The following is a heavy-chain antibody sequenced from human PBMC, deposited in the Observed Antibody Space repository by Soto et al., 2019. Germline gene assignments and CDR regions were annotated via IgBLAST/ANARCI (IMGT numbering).Heavy chain of an antibody. D-gene: IGHD6-13*01. V-gene: IGHV4-59*01. CDR3: ARVAGGNTAADLVFDP. CDR2: IYYSGST. J-gene: IGHJ5*02. Sequence: SETLSLTCIVSGGSIISSYYWSWIRQPPGKGLEWIGYIYYSGSTNYNPSLKSRVTISVDTSKNQFSLKLSSVTAADTAVYYCARVAGGNTAADLVFDPWGQGTLVT. CDR1: GGSIISSYY.